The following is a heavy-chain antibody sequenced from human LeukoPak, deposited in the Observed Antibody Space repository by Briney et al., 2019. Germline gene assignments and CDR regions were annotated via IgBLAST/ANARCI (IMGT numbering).Heavy chain of an antibody. CDR1: GFTFSSYA. V-gene: IGHV3-23*01. CDR3: AKVPYYYGSGSYYFPDY. Sequence: GGSLRLSCAASGFTFSSYAMSWVRQAPGKGLEWVSAISGSGGSTYYADSVKGRFTISRDNSKNTLCLQMNSLRAEDTAVYYCAKVPYYYGSGSYYFPDYWGQGTLVTVSS. D-gene: IGHD3-10*01. J-gene: IGHJ4*02. CDR2: ISGSGGST.